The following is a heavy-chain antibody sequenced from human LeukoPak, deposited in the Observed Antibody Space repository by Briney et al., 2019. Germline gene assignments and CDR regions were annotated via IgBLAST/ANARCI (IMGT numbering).Heavy chain of an antibody. CDR3: ARGNYGMDV. CDR2: TSYRSNWNN. V-gene: IGHV6-1*01. Sequence: SQTLSLTCAISGDSVSRNRAAWNWIRQSPARGLEWLGRTSYRSNWNNDYALSVKSRITINPDTSKNQFSLQLNSVSPEDTAVYYCARGNYGMDVRGQGTTVTVSS. J-gene: IGHJ6*02. CDR1: GDSVSRNRAA.